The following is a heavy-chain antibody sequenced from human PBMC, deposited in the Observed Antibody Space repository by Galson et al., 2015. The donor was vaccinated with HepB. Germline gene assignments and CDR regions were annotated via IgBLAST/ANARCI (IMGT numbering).Heavy chain of an antibody. J-gene: IGHJ4*02. CDR3: ARAYYGDYDIDTAFFDY. CDR1: GDSVSSNSAA. V-gene: IGHV6-1*01. D-gene: IGHD4-17*01. Sequence: CAISGDSVSSNSAAWNWIRQSPSRGLEWLGRTYYRSKWYNDNAVSVKSRITINPDTSKNQFSLQLNSVTPEDTAVYYCARAYYGDYDIDTAFFDYWGQGTLVTVSS. CDR2: TYYRSKWYN.